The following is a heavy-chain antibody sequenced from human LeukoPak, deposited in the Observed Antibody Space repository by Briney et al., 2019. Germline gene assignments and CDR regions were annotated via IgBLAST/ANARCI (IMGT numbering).Heavy chain of an antibody. Sequence: GGSLRLSCVASGLPIADFAMHWVRQAPGKGLEWVSLISGDGVSTFYADSVKGRFSISRDNSKNSLSLEMNSLRTGDTAMYYCARESGKFDYWGQGTLVAVSS. J-gene: IGHJ4*02. CDR3: ARESGKFDY. V-gene: IGHV3-43*02. CDR1: GLPIADFA. CDR2: ISGDGVST.